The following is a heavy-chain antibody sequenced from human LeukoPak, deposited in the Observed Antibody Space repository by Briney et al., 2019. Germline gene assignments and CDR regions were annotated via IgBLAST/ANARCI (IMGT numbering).Heavy chain of an antibody. V-gene: IGHV5-51*01. D-gene: IGHD3-22*01. CDR2: TYPADSDT. J-gene: IGHJ3*02. CDR1: GYNFNIYW. Sequence: GESLKISCQGSGYNFNIYWIGWVRQMPGKGLEWMGITYPADSDTRYSPSFQGQITISADKSISTAYLQWSSLKHWGIVLYYCTGVYYDGTAYHPPPIWGQGTMVTVSS. CDR3: TGVYYDGTAYHPPPI.